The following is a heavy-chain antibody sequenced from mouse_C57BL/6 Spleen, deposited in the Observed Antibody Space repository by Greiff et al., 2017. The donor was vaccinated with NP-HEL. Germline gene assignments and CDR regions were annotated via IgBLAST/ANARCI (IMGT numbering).Heavy chain of an antibody. CDR1: GYTFTSYW. J-gene: IGHJ1*03. Sequence: QVQLQQPGAELVKPGASVKMSCKASGYTFTSYWITWVKQRPGQGLEWLGDIYPGSGSTNYNEKFKSKATLTVDTSSSTAYMQLSSLTSEDSAVYYCAELGRDHWYFDVWGTGTTVTVSS. CDR2: IYPGSGST. D-gene: IGHD4-1*01. CDR3: AELGRDHWYFDV. V-gene: IGHV1-55*01.